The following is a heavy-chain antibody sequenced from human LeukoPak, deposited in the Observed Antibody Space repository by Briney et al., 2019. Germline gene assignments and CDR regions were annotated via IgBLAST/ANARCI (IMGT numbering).Heavy chain of an antibody. Sequence: ASVKVSCKASGYTFTGYYMHWVRQAPGQGLEWMGRINPNSGGTNYVQRFQGRVTMTRDTSISTAYMELSRLRSDDTAVYYCVRDGEGVAISVNYWFDPWGQGTLVTVSS. CDR2: INPNSGGT. J-gene: IGHJ5*02. CDR1: GYTFTGYY. V-gene: IGHV1-2*06. CDR3: VRDGEGVAISVNYWFDP. D-gene: IGHD3-10*01.